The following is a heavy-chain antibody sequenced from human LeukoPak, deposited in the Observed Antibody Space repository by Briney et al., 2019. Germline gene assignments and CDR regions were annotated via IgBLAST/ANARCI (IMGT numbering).Heavy chain of an antibody. D-gene: IGHD5-12*01. V-gene: IGHV3-23*01. Sequence: GSLRLSCAASGFSFTTFEMSWVRQAPGKGLEWVSMMNDNGDRTYYADSVKGRFTISRDNSKNTLYLQMNNLRAEDTAIYFCVKGGWLDYWGQGTLVTVSS. CDR2: MNDNGDRT. CDR1: GFSFTTFE. CDR3: VKGGWLDY. J-gene: IGHJ4*02.